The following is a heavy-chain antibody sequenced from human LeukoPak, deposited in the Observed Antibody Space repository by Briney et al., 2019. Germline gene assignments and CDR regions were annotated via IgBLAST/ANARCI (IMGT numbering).Heavy chain of an antibody. Sequence: ASLRLSCAASGFTFSTYSMNWVRQAPGKRLEWVSSISSGSGYIYYADSVKGRFTISRDNAKNSLYLQMNSLRAEDTAVYYCARDSGSYYAFDYWGQGTLVTVSS. J-gene: IGHJ4*02. V-gene: IGHV3-21*01. D-gene: IGHD1-26*01. CDR1: GFTFSTYS. CDR2: ISSGSGYI. CDR3: ARDSGSYYAFDY.